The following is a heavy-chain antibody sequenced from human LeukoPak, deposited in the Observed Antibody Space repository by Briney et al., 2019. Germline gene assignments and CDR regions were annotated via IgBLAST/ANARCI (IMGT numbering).Heavy chain of an antibody. CDR1: GFIVSSNY. CDR2: IYSGGST. V-gene: IGHV3-66*02. D-gene: IGHD6-6*01. Sequence: GGSLRLSCAASGFIVSSNYMSWVRQAPGKGLEWVSVIYSGGSTYYADSVKGRFTISRDNSKNTLYLQMNSLRAEDTAVYYCARAEQLLLDYWGQGTLVTVSS. CDR3: ARAEQLLLDY. J-gene: IGHJ4*02.